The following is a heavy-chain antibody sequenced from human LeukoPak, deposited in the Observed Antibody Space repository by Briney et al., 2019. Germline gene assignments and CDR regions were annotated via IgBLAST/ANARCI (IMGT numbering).Heavy chain of an antibody. CDR3: ARAVGYCSGGSCYINWFDP. J-gene: IGHJ5*02. CDR2: IYHSGST. Sequence: SETLSLTCAVSGGSISSSNWWSWVRQPPGKGLEWIGEIYHSGSTNYNPSLKSRVTISVDKSKNQFSLKLSSVTAADTAVYYCARAVGYCSGGSCYINWFDPWGQGTLVTVSS. V-gene: IGHV4-4*02. CDR1: GGSISSSNW. D-gene: IGHD2-15*01.